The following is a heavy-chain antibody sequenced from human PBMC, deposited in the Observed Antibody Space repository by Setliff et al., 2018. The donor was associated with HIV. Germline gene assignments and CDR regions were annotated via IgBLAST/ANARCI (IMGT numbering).Heavy chain of an antibody. CDR2: INTSGST. J-gene: IGHJ5*02. CDR1: NGSISSGTFY. CDR3: ARDFKRYNSPCRFDP. Sequence: SETLSLTCTVSNGSISSGTFYWNWIRQPAGKGLEWIGRINTSGSTDYNPSLKSRVTISVDKSQNQFSLKLSSVTAADTAVYYCARDFKRYNSPCRFDPWGQGTLVTVSS. V-gene: IGHV4-61*02. D-gene: IGHD6-13*01.